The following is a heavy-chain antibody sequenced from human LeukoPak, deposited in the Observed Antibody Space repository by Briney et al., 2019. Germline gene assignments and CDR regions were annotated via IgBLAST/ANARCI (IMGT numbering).Heavy chain of an antibody. J-gene: IGHJ5*02. D-gene: IGHD3-10*01. V-gene: IGHV4-31*03. CDR2: IYYSGST. Sequence: SQTLSLTCTVSGGSISSGGYYWSWIRQHPGKGLEWIGYIYYSGSTYYNPSLKSRVTISVDTSKNQFFLKLSSVTAADTAVYYCAGFGVFRDWFDPWGQGTLVTVSS. CDR3: AGFGVFRDWFDP. CDR1: GGSISSGGYY.